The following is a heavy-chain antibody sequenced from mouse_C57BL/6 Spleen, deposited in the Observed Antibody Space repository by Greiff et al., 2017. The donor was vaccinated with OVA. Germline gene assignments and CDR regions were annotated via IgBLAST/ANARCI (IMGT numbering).Heavy chain of an antibody. CDR1: GYTFTDYN. J-gene: IGHJ1*03. V-gene: IGHV1-18*01. Sequence: EVQLQQSGPELVKPGASVKIPCKATGYTFTDYNMDWVKQSHGKSLEWIGDINPNNGGTIYNQKFKGKATLTVDKSSSTAYMELRSLTSEDTAVYYCARSDYSNFQWYFDVWGTGTTVTVSS. CDR2: INPNNGGT. CDR3: ARSDYSNFQWYFDV. D-gene: IGHD2-5*01.